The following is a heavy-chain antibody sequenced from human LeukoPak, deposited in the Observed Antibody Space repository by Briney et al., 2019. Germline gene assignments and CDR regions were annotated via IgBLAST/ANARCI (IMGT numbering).Heavy chain of an antibody. CDR2: IYYSGST. Sequence: SETLSLTCTVSGGSISSGSYYWGWIRQPPGKGLEWIGSIYYSGSTYYNPSLKSRVTISVDTSKNQFSLKLSSVTAADTAVYYCSSQSNKDYWGQGTLVTVSS. D-gene: IGHD1/OR15-1a*01. J-gene: IGHJ4*02. CDR1: GGSISSGSYY. CDR3: SSQSNKDY. V-gene: IGHV4-39*01.